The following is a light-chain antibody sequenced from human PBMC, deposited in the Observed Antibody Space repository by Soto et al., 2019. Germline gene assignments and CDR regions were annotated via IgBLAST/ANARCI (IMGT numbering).Light chain of an antibody. V-gene: IGKV1-39*01. CDR3: HQSYNTPRT. CDR1: QSISSY. CDR2: AAS. J-gene: IGKJ1*01. Sequence: DIQMTQSPSSLSASVGDGVTITCRASQSISSYLNWYQQKPGKAPKLLIYAASSLQSGVPSRFRGSGSGTDFTLTISSLQPEDFATYYCHQSYNTPRTFGQGTRVEIK.